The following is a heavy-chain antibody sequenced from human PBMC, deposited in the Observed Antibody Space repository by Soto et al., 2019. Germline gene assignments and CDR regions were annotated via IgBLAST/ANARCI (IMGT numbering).Heavy chain of an antibody. CDR1: VFTSSG. D-gene: IGHD3-3*01. Sequence: QDKLVQSGADVKKPGASVKVSCKASVFTSSGISWVRQAPGQRLEWMGWISTHNGNTIYAQKFQGRVIMTMDTSTTTVYMELRSQRPDDTAVDLCASEGILGLFDAYDVWGQGTMVTVSS. CDR2: ISTHNGNT. CDR3: ASEGILGLFDAYDV. J-gene: IGHJ3*01. V-gene: IGHV1-18*04.